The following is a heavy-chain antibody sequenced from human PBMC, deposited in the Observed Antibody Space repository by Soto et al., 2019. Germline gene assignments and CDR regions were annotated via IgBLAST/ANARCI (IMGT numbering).Heavy chain of an antibody. CDR1: GGTFSTSS. Sequence: QLQLVQSGTEVKEPGSSLKVSCKASGGTFSTSSFVWVRQGPGQGLEWMGGIIPIFTRTNFAQKFQGRVTFSADESTRTTYMELRSLTSEDTAIYYCARDVVRSTAGDSWGQGTLVTVSS. D-gene: IGHD2-15*01. CDR2: IIPIFTRT. CDR3: ARDVVRSTAGDS. J-gene: IGHJ4*02. V-gene: IGHV1-69*01.